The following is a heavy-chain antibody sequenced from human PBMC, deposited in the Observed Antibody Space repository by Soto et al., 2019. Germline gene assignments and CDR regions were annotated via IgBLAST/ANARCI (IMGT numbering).Heavy chain of an antibody. Sequence: PSETLSLTCTVSGGSISSSSYYWGWIRQPPGKGLEWLGSIYYSGSTYYNPSLKSRVTISVDTSKNQFSLKLSSVTAADTAVYYCAREDIVVVSLAIPHYYYYGMDVWGQGTTVTLS. J-gene: IGHJ6*02. CDR3: AREDIVVVSLAIPHYYYYGMDV. V-gene: IGHV4-39*02. D-gene: IGHD2-2*02. CDR2: IYYSGST. CDR1: GGSISSSSYY.